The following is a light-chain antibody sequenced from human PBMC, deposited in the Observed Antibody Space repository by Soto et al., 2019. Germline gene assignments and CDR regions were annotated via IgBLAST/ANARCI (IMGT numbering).Light chain of an antibody. CDR3: QQYSNWPL. V-gene: IGKV3-15*01. Sequence: EIVMTQSPATLSVSPGERATLSCRASQSVSSNLAWYQQKPGQAPRLLIYGASTRATGIPARFSGSGSGTEFTLTICSLQSEDFAVYYCQQYSNWPLFGGGTKVDIK. CDR1: QSVSSN. CDR2: GAS. J-gene: IGKJ4*01.